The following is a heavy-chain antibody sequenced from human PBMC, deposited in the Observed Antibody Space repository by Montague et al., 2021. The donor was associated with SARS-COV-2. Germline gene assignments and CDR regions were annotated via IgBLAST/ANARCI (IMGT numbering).Heavy chain of an antibody. V-gene: IGHV4-39*01. J-gene: IGHJ4*02. D-gene: IGHD4-23*01. CDR2: IYYSAXT. CDR3: ARLRCYGGSSGFRGLVDY. CDR1: GGSISSSSYH. Sequence: SETLSLTCIVSGGSISSSSYHWGRIRQPPGKGLEWIGTIYYSAXTXYXXXXKXRVTISADTSKNQFSLKLSSVTAADTAVYYCARLRCYGGSSGFRGLVDYWGQGALVTVSS.